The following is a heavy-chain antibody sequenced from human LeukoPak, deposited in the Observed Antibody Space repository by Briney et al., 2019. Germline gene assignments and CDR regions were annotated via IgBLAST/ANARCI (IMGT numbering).Heavy chain of an antibody. CDR2: MSNDGN. V-gene: IGHV3-30*04. CDR1: GFTFSSYI. Sequence: GGSLRLSCAASGFTFSSYIMHWVRQAPGKGLEWGVIMSNDGNYYPDCEEGRFPISRENSKNTLYLQMNSLRPGDTAVYYCARDGGGGGSYPDYGGQGTLVTVSS. J-gene: IGHJ4*02. D-gene: IGHD1-26*01. CDR3: ARDGGGGGSYPDY.